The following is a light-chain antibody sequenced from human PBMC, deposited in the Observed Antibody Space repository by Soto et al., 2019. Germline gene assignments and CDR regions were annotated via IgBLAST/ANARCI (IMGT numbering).Light chain of an antibody. CDR2: DVS. Sequence: QSVLTQPASVSGSPGQSITISCTGTSSDVGGYNYVSWYQQHPGKAPKLMIYDVSNRPSGVSNRFSGSKSGNTASLTISGLQVEDGGDYYCTSYTSSSTLVFGGGTKLTVL. CDR3: TSYTSSSTLV. J-gene: IGLJ2*01. CDR1: SSDVGGYNY. V-gene: IGLV2-14*01.